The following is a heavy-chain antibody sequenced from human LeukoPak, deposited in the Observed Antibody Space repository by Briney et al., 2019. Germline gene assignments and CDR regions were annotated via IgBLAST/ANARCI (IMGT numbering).Heavy chain of an antibody. CDR3: ARGGRYYDSSGYYYGGFDP. D-gene: IGHD3-22*01. J-gene: IGHJ5*02. V-gene: IGHV4-59*01. CDR1: GGSISSYY. Sequence: PSETLSLTCAVSGGSISSYYWSWIRQPPGKGLEWIGYIYYSGSTNYNPSLKSRVTISVDTSKNQFSLKLSSVTAADTAVYYCARGGRYYDSSGYYYGGFDPWGQGTLVTVSS. CDR2: IYYSGST.